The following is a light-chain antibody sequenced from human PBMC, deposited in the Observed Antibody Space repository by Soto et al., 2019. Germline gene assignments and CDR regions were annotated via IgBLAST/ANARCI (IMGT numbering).Light chain of an antibody. CDR3: QKYDTAPLT. J-gene: IGKJ4*01. CDR1: HDIGSS. CDR2: DAS. V-gene: IGKV1-27*01. Sequence: PMTQSPPSLSASIGDTVTVTCRASHDIGSSLAWYQHRPGKSPRLLISDASTRQSGVPTRFRGSGSGTDFTLAIDTLRPEDVATYYCQKYDTAPLTFGGGTKVEVK.